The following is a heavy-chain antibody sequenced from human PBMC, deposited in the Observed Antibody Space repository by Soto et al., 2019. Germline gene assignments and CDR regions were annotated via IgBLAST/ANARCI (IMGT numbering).Heavy chain of an antibody. CDR3: ARVVVVAANLSFDY. CDR2: IYYSGST. D-gene: IGHD2-15*01. J-gene: IGHJ4*02. CDR1: GGSISSGGYY. V-gene: IGHV4-31*03. Sequence: QVQLQESGPGLVKPSQTLSLTCTVSGGSISSGGYYWSWIRQHPGKGLEWIGYIYYSGSTYYNPSLKSRVTISVDTSKNQFSLQLSSVTAADTAGYYCARVVVVAANLSFDYWGQGTLVTVSS.